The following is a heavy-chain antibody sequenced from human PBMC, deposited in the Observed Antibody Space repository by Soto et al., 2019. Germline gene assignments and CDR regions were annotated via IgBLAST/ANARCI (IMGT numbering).Heavy chain of an antibody. CDR3: AREEQTGANYYLDY. CDR2: ISPHSGGP. V-gene: IGHV1-2*02. CDR1: GYTFTGYY. Sequence: ASVKVSCKASGYTFTGYYIHWVREAPGQGLEWMGSISPHSGGPNYAQRFQGRVTMTRDTSMTTVYMEMSGLTSDDTAVYYCAREEQTGANYYLDYWGQGTLVTVSS. J-gene: IGHJ4*02. D-gene: IGHD7-27*01.